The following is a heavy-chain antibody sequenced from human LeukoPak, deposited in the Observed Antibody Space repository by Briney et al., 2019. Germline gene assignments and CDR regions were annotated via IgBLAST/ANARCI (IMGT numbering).Heavy chain of an antibody. Sequence: CAPAQVKPTSALTLSSNFSGLLLRTTRMGVSWIRQPPGKALEWLARLAWDDGMYFNTSQTNKLPISKDNCKNPVVHTMNNMDPVDTATYYCARMGYSSGWYNLEHYYYYYYIDVWGKGTTVTVSS. CDR1: GLLLRTTRMG. J-gene: IGHJ6*03. D-gene: IGHD6-19*01. CDR3: ARMGYSSGWYNLEHYYYYYYIDV. CDR2: LAWDDGM. V-gene: IGHV2-70*11.